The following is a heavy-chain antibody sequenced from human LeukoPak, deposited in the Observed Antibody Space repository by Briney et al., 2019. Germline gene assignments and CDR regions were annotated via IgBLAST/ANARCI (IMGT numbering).Heavy chain of an antibody. CDR1: GGSIGSYY. V-gene: IGHV4-59*01. J-gene: IGHJ6*02. CDR2: IYYSEST. D-gene: IGHD3-3*01. Sequence: PSETLSLTCTVSGGSIGSYYWSWIRQPPGKGLEWIGYIYYSESTNYNPSLKSRVTVSVDTSKNQFSLKLSSVTAADTAVYYCARDRPFDYDFWSGYGGSYHYYGMDVWGQGTTVTVSS. CDR3: ARDRPFDYDFWSGYGGSYHYYGMDV.